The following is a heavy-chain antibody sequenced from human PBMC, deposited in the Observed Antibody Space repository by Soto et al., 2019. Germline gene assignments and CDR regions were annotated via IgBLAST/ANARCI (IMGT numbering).Heavy chain of an antibody. D-gene: IGHD3-22*01. V-gene: IGHV1-18*01. CDR1: GYTFTSYG. J-gene: IGHJ3*02. CDR3: ARDRREDYYDSSGYDALYI. CDR2: ISAYNGNT. Sequence: ASVKVSCKASGYTFTSYGISWVRQAPGQGLEWMGWISAYNGNTNYAQKLQGRVTMTTDTSTSTAYMELRSLRSDDTAVYYCARDRREDYYDSSGYDALYIWGQGTMVTVSS.